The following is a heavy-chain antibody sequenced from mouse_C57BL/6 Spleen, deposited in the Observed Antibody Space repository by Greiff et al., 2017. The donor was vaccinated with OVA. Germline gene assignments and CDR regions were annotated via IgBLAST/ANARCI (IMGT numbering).Heavy chain of an antibody. CDR2: IDPETGGT. CDR1: GYTFTDYE. Sequence: ESGAELVRPGASVTLSCKASGYTFTDYEMHWVKQTPVHGLEWIGAIDPETGGTAYNQKFKGKAILTADKSSSTAYMELRSLTSEDSAVYYCTRGGYYVYWGQGTTLTVSS. CDR3: TRGGYYVY. J-gene: IGHJ2*01. D-gene: IGHD2-3*01. V-gene: IGHV1-15*01.